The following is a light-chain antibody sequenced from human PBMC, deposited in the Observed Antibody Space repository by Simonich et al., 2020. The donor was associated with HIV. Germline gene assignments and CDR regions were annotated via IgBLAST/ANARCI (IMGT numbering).Light chain of an antibody. CDR1: QSVTSTF. CDR2: GAS. J-gene: IGKJ4*01. V-gene: IGKV3-20*01. Sequence: EIVLTQSPGTLSLSPGERATLSCRASQSVTSTFLAWYQQKPGQAPRLLIDGASSRATGIPDRFSGSWSGTDFTLTISRLEPEDFAVYYCQQYGTSSTFGGGTKVEIK. CDR3: QQYGTSST.